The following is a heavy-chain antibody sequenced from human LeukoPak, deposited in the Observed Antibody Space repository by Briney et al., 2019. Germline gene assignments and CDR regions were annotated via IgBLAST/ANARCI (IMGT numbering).Heavy chain of an antibody. V-gene: IGHV3-74*01. CDR2: INSDGSST. CDR3: GKGLNHDYSGVGDS. D-gene: IGHD5-12*01. CDR1: GFTFSSYW. J-gene: IGHJ4*02. Sequence: PGGSLRLSCAASGFTFSSYWMHWVRQAPGKGLVWVSRINSDGSSTSYADSVKGRFTISRDNAKNTLYLQMNSLRAEDTAMYYCGKGLNHDYSGVGDSWGQGTLVTVSS.